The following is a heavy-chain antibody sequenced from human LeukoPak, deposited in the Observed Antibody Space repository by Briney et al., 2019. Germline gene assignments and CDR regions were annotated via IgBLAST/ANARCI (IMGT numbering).Heavy chain of an antibody. CDR2: IYYSGGT. J-gene: IGHJ5*02. Sequence: SETLSLTCTVSGDSISSGGYYWSWIRQHPGKGLEWIEYIYYSGGTYYNPSLKSRVSISVDTSKNQFSLKLSSVTAADTAVYYCARVMGGNHNWFDPWGQGTLVTVSS. D-gene: IGHD4-23*01. CDR1: GDSISSGGYY. V-gene: IGHV4-31*03. CDR3: ARVMGGNHNWFDP.